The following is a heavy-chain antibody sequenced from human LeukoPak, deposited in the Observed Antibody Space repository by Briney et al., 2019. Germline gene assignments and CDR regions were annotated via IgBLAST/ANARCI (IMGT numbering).Heavy chain of an antibody. V-gene: IGHV3-30*18. J-gene: IGHJ4*02. CDR2: ISYDGSNE. Sequence: GGSLRLSCAASGFTFSSYGMHWVRQAPGKGLEWLAVISYDGSNEYYAHSVKGRFTISRDNSMNTLFLQMNSLRPEDTAVYYCAKARGTYYFDCWGQGTLVTVSS. D-gene: IGHD6-25*01. CDR3: AKARGTYYFDC. CDR1: GFTFSSYG.